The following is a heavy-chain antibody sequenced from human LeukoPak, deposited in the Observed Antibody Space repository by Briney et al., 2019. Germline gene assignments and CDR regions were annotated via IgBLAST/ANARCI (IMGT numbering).Heavy chain of an antibody. CDR3: ASEIPSAPTAFDY. Sequence: GRCVRLSCAASGLTFRTYSMSWVRPAPGKGLEWVSSISSVGCYIYYAHSVKGRFTLYRDNAKNSLYLQMNSLRAEDTAVYYCASEIPSAPTAFDYGGEGTLVTVSS. V-gene: IGHV3-21*03. J-gene: IGHJ4*02. CDR2: ISSVGCYI. CDR1: GLTFRTYS. D-gene: IGHD4-11*01.